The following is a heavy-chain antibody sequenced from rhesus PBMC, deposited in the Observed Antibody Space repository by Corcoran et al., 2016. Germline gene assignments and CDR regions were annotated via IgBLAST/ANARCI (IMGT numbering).Heavy chain of an antibody. CDR1: GGSISGGFA. J-gene: IGHJ4*01. Sequence: QVQLQESGPGLVKPSETLSLPCVVPGGSISGGFAWSWARPPPGKGLEWIGHISGSSGSTNYNPSLRNRVTISKDTSKNQVSLNLKSVTAADTAVYYCARLQYYYFDYWGQGVLVTVSS. CDR3: ARLQYYYFDY. D-gene: IGHD4-23*01. CDR2: ISGSSGST. V-gene: IGHV4-76*01.